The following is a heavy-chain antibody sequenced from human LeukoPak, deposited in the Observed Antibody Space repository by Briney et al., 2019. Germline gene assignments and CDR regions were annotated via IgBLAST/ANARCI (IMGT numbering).Heavy chain of an antibody. CDR2: IIPIFGTA. Sequence: SVKVSCKASGGTFSSYAISWVRQAPGQGLEWMGGIIPIFGTANYAQKFQGRVTITTDESTSTAYMELSSLRSEDTAVYYCARGPRYYDILRTFDYWGQGTLVTVSS. CDR3: ARGPRYYDILRTFDY. V-gene: IGHV1-69*05. J-gene: IGHJ4*02. CDR1: GGTFSSYA. D-gene: IGHD3-9*01.